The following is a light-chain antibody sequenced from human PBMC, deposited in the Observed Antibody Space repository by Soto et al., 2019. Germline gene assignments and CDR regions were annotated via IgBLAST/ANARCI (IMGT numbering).Light chain of an antibody. CDR3: SSYTSRSPLV. V-gene: IGLV2-14*01. Sequence: QSVLTQPASVSGSPGQSITISCTGTSSDVGGYNYVSWYQQHPGKAPKLIICEVINRPSGVSNRFSGSKSGNTASLTISGLQAEDEADYYCSSYTSRSPLVFGTGTKVTVL. CDR2: EVI. J-gene: IGLJ1*01. CDR1: SSDVGGYNY.